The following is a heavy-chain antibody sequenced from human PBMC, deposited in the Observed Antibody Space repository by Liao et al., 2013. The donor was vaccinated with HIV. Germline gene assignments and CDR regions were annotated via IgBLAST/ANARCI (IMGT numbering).Heavy chain of an antibody. Sequence: QGQLKQWGTGLLKPSETLSRTCAVYVGSFSNYYWSWIRQPAGKGLEWIGRIYSSGSANYNPSLKSRVTMSVDTSKNQFSLKLSSVTAADTAVYYCARGYGDYFRAWGQGTLVIVSS. CDR3: ARGYGDYFRA. CDR1: VGSFSNYY. J-gene: IGHJ5*02. D-gene: IGHD4-17*01. CDR2: IYSSGSA. V-gene: IGHV4-59*10.